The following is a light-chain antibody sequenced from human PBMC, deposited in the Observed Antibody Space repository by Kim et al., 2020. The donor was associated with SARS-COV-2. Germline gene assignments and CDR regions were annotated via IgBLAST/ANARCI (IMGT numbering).Light chain of an antibody. Sequence: LSPGERATLSCRASQSVSSSYLAWYQQKPGQAPRLLIYGASSRATGIPDRFSGSGSGTDFTLTISRLEPEDFAVYYCQQYGSLLTFGGGTKVDIK. J-gene: IGKJ4*01. CDR1: QSVSSSY. CDR3: QQYGSLLT. V-gene: IGKV3-20*01. CDR2: GAS.